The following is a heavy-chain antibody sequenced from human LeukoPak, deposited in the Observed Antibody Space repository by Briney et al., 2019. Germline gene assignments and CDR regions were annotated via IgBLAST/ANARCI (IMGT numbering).Heavy chain of an antibody. CDR3: ARQGPSDYYGNWFDP. CDR1: GYSISSDYY. D-gene: IGHD4-17*01. CDR2: IYHSGST. V-gene: IGHV4-38-2*02. J-gene: IGHJ5*02. Sequence: SETLSLTCTVSGYSISSDYYWGWIRQPPGRGLEWIGTIYHSGSTYYNPSLKSRVTISVDTSRNQFSLKLSSVTAADTAVYYCARQGPSDYYGNWFDPWGQGTLVTVSS.